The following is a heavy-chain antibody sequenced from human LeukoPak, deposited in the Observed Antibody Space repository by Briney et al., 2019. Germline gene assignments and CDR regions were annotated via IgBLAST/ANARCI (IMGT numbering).Heavy chain of an antibody. Sequence: GESLKISCKGSGYSFTSYWIGWVRQMPGKGLEWMGIIYLGDSDTKYSPSFQGQVTISADKSISTAYLQWSSLKASDTAMYYCARLLRNIAAAVYYFDYWGQGTLVTVSS. CDR2: IYLGDSDT. V-gene: IGHV5-51*01. CDR1: GYSFTSYW. J-gene: IGHJ4*02. D-gene: IGHD6-13*01. CDR3: ARLLRNIAAAVYYFDY.